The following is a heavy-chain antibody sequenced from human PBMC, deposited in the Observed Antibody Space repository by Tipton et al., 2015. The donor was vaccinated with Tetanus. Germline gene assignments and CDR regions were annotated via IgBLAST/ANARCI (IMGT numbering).Heavy chain of an antibody. D-gene: IGHD1-26*01. J-gene: IGHJ4*02. CDR2: IYYSGST. Sequence: TLSLTCTVSGGSIGSYYWSWIRQPPGKGLEWIGYIYYSGSTNYNPSLKSRVTISVDTSKNQFFLKLSSVTAADTAVYYCASSPLYSGSYFSDYWGQGTLVTVSS. CDR3: ASSPLYSGSYFSDY. CDR1: GGSIGSYY. V-gene: IGHV4-59*01.